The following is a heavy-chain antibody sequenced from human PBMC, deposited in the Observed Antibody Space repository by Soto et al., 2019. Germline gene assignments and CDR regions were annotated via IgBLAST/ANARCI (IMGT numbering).Heavy chain of an antibody. CDR3: ARDFDPMSLVYARGSAFDY. J-gene: IGHJ4*02. CDR2: INPNSGGT. D-gene: IGHD2-8*01. CDR1: GYTFTGYY. Sequence: QVQLVQSGAEVKKPGASVKVSCKASGYTFTGYYMHWVRQAPGQGLEWMGWINPNSGGTNYAQKFQGWVTMTRETSISTAYMELSRLRSDDTAVYYCARDFDPMSLVYARGSAFDYWGQGTMVTVSS. V-gene: IGHV1-2*04.